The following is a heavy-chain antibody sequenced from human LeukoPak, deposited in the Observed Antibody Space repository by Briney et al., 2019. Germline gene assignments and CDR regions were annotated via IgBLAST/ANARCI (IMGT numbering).Heavy chain of an antibody. V-gene: IGHV1-2*02. J-gene: IGHJ5*02. CDR3: ARDDEDRVCFDP. Sequence: ASVKVSCKASGYTFTGYYMRWVRQAPGHGLEWMGWINPNSGGTNYAQKFQGRVTMTRDTSISTAYMELSRLRSDDTAVYYCARDDEDRVCFDPWGQGTLVTVSS. CDR2: INPNSGGT. CDR1: GYTFTGYY.